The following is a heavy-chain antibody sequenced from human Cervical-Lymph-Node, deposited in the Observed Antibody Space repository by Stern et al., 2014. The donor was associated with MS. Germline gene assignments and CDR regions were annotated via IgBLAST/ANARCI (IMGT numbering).Heavy chain of an antibody. J-gene: IGHJ6*02. V-gene: IGHV4-61*02. CDR2: MYATGGS. CDR3: VRDHDYYGMDV. Sequence: QVQLQESGPRLVKPSQTLSLTCTVSGGSIRSGGFYCTWVRQPAGKGPEWIGRMYATGGSTYNPSLQSRATIAVATSKNQFPLSVGSVTAADTAIYYCVRDHDYYGMDVWGQGTTVTVSS. CDR1: GGSIRSGGFY.